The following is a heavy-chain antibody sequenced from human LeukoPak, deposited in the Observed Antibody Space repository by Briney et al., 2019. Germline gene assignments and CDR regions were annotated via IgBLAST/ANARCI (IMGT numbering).Heavy chain of an antibody. CDR2: INAGNGNT. Sequence: ASVKVSCKASGYTFTSYAMHWVRQAPGQRLEWMGWINAGNGNTKYSQKFQGRVTITADESTSTAYMELSSLRSEDTAVYYCAREGRISGYFDYGGQETLVTVSS. CDR1: GYTFTSYA. V-gene: IGHV1-3*01. CDR3: AREGRISGYFDY. D-gene: IGHD2-15*01. J-gene: IGHJ4*02.